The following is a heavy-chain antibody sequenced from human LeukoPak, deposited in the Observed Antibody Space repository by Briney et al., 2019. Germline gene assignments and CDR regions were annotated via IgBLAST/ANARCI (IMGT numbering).Heavy chain of an antibody. Sequence: PGGSLRLSCAASGFTFSTSDLHWVRKGTGKRLEWVSAIGAGGDTYYADSVKGRSTISRENSKNSLYLQMNSLRAGDTAVYYCVREISQGAAVGKYNWYFVVWGGGTPVTVAS. CDR1: GFTFSTSD. CDR3: VREISQGAAVGKYNWYFVV. CDR2: IGAGGDT. J-gene: IGHJ2*01. V-gene: IGHV3-13*01. D-gene: IGHD6-13*01.